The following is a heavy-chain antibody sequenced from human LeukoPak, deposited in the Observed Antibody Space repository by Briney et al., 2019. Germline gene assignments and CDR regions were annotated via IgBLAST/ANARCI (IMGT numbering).Heavy chain of an antibody. CDR3: ARDRVASGRFGEVAS. CDR1: GFTFSTYS. D-gene: IGHD3-10*01. J-gene: IGHJ4*02. V-gene: IGHV3-21*01. CDR2: ISGGGSYI. Sequence: GGSLRLSCAASGFTFSTYSMNWVRRAPGKGLEWVSFISGGGSYIYYAESVKGRFTISRDNAKNSLYLQMNSLRAEDTAIYYCARDRVASGRFGEVASRGQGTLVTVSS.